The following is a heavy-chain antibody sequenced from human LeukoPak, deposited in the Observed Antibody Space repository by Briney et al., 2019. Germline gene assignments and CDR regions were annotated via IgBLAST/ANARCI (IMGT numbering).Heavy chain of an antibody. Sequence: ASVKVSCKASGYTFTGYYMHWVRQAPGQGLEWMGWINPNSGGTNYAQKFQGRVTMTRDTSISTAYMELSRLRSDDTAVYYCARVLREYYYDRSGPDYWRQGTLVSVSS. CDR1: GYTFTGYY. CDR2: INPNSGGT. D-gene: IGHD3-22*01. J-gene: IGHJ4*02. V-gene: IGHV1-2*02. CDR3: ARVLREYYYDRSGPDY.